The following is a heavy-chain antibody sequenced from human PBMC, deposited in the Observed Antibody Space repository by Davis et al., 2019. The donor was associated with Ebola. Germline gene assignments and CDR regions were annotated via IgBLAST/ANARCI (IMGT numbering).Heavy chain of an antibody. V-gene: IGHV4-34*01. J-gene: IGHJ4*02. Sequence: MPSETLSLTCAVYGGSFSGYYWSWIRQPPGKGLEWIGEINHSGSTNYNPSLKSRVTISVDTSKNHFSLKPSSVTAADTAVYYCARGGYSGSYLNFDYWGQGTLVTVSS. D-gene: IGHD1-26*01. CDR3: ARGGYSGSYLNFDY. CDR1: GGSFSGYY. CDR2: INHSGST.